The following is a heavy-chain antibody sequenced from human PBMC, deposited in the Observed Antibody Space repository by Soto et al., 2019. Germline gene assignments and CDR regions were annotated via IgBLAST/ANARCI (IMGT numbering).Heavy chain of an antibody. D-gene: IGHD6-6*01. CDR2: IYPGDSDT. CDR1: GYSFTSYW. V-gene: IGHV5-51*01. J-gene: IGHJ6*02. Sequence: GESLKISCTGSGYSFTSYWIGWVRQMPGKGLEWMGIIYPGDSDTRYSASFQGQVTISADKSISTAYLQWSSLTASDTAMYYCARHKAGIAARPNYYGIDVWGQGTTVTVSS. CDR3: ARHKAGIAARPNYYGIDV.